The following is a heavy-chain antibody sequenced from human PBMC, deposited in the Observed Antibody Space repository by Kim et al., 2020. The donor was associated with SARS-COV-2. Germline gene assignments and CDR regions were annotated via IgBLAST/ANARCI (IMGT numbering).Heavy chain of an antibody. CDR2: IIPISGIA. Sequence: SVKVSCKASGGTFSTYVISWVRQAPGQGLEWMGGIIPISGIANYAQKFQGRVTITADESTSTAYMELSSLRSEDTAVYYCARDRVAGVGGNDAFYIWGQGTMVTVSS. D-gene: IGHD6-13*01. V-gene: IGHV1-69*13. CDR3: ARDRVAGVGGNDAFYI. J-gene: IGHJ3*02. CDR1: GGTFSTYV.